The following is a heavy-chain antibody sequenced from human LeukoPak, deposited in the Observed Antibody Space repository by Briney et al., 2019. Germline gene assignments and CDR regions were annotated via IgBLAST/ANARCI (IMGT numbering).Heavy chain of an antibody. V-gene: IGHV4-59*08. D-gene: IGHD2-21*02. CDR1: GGSINGFH. CDR3: ASVGDCGDDCYSHDY. CDR2: ISHTGNT. Sequence: PSETLSLTCTVSGGSINGFHWGWVRQPPGKGLEYLGFISHTGNTNYSPSLKSRVTISIDTSKNHFSLELRSVTAADTAVYFCASVGDCGDDCYSHDYWGQGTLVSVSS. J-gene: IGHJ4*02.